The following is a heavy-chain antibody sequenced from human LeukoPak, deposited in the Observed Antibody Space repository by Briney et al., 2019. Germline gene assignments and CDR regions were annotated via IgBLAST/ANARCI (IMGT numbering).Heavy chain of an antibody. J-gene: IGHJ5*02. CDR2: IRSSGTT. V-gene: IGHV3-49*03. Sequence: GGSLSLSCTTSGFTFGTHTMHWFRQAPGKGLQWIGFIRSSGTTQYSASVKGRFTISRDDSKSIAYLQMNSLKTEDTAVYYCTRDRFYVWFDPWGQGTLVTVSS. CDR1: GFTFGTHT. CDR3: TRDRFYVWFDP. D-gene: IGHD3-16*01.